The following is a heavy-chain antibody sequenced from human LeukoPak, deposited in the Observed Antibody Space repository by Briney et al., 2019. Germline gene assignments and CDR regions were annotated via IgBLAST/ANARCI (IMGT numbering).Heavy chain of an antibody. J-gene: IGHJ4*02. V-gene: IGHV3-23*01. CDR3: ARLNYYDSSGYFDY. CDR1: GFTFAKFA. CDR2: ISGSGIVT. Sequence: ESLRLSCAISGFTFAKFAMSWVRQAPGKGLEWVSTISGSGIVTYYADSVKGRFTISRDNSKNTLYLQMNSLRAEDTAVYYCARLNYYDSSGYFDYWGQGTLVTVSS. D-gene: IGHD3-22*01.